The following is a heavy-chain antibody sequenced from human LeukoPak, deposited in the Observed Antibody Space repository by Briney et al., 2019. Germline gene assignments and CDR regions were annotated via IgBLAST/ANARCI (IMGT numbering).Heavy chain of an antibody. CDR3: VHKTYYYDSGGYYYVDAFDI. CDR2: IYWNDDK. J-gene: IGHJ3*02. Sequence: SGPTLVKPTQTLTLTCTFSGFSLSTSGVGVGWIRQPPGKALEWLALIYWNDDKRYSPSLKGRLTITKDTSKNQVVLTMTNMDPVDTATYYCVHKTYYYDSGGYYYVDAFDIWGQGTMVTVSS. CDR1: GFSLSTSGVG. D-gene: IGHD3-22*01. V-gene: IGHV2-5*01.